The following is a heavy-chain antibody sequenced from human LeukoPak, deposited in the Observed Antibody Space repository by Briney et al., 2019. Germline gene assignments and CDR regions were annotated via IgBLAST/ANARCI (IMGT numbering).Heavy chain of an antibody. J-gene: IGHJ4*02. Sequence: SETLSLTCTVSGGSISSGGYYWGWIRQPPGKGLEWIGSIYNSGSTYYNPSLKSRVTISVDTSKNQLSLKLRSVTAADTAVYYCARLTMATDYYGSGSVDYWGQGTLVTVSS. CDR2: IYNSGST. D-gene: IGHD3-10*01. CDR1: GGSISSGGYY. V-gene: IGHV4-39*01. CDR3: ARLTMATDYYGSGSVDY.